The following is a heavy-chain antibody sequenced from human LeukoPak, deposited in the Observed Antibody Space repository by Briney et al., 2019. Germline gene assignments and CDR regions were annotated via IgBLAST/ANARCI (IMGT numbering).Heavy chain of an antibody. CDR2: ISSSGST. CDR3: ARGPYSYDSSGAFDI. CDR1: GDSIGSGDYY. D-gene: IGHD3-22*01. V-gene: IGHV4-61*02. Sequence: SETLSLTCTVSGDSIGSGDYYWSWIRQPAGKGLEWIGRISSSGSTNYNPSLKSRVTISVDTSKNQFSLKLSSVTAADTAVYFCARGPYSYDSSGAFDIWGQGT. J-gene: IGHJ3*02.